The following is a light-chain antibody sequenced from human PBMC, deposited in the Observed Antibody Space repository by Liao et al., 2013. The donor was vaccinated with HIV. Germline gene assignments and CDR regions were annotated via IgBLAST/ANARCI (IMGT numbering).Light chain of an antibody. J-gene: IGLJ1*01. CDR3: YLTDGV. CDR2: YDS. Sequence: SYELTQPPSVSVSPGQTARITCSGDALPKQYAYWYQQRPGQAPLLVIYYDSGRPSGIPERFSGSSSGTLATLTITGAQVDDEADYYCYLTDGVFGTGTKVTVL. CDR1: ALPKQY. V-gene: IGLV3-10*01.